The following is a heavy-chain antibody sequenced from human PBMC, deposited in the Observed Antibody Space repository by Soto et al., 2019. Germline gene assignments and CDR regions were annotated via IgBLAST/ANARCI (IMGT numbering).Heavy chain of an antibody. CDR3: AKPQEADYYDSSGYYHTSYYYYGMDV. Sequence: GGSLRLSCAASGFTFSSYAMSWVRQAPGKGLEWVSAISGSGGSTYYADSVKGRFTISRDNSKNTLYLQMNSLRAEDTAVYYCAKPQEADYYDSSGYYHTSYYYYGMDVWGQGTTVTVSS. D-gene: IGHD3-22*01. CDR2: ISGSGGST. V-gene: IGHV3-23*01. CDR1: GFTFSSYA. J-gene: IGHJ6*02.